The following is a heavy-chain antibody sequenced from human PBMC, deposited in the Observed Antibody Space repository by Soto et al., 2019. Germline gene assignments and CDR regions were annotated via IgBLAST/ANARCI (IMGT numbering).Heavy chain of an antibody. V-gene: IGHV4-4*02. J-gene: IGHJ4*02. CDR3: ARARKATYITGGFDS. Sequence: SETLTLTCAVSGGSFTSNNWWTWVRQPPGQGLEWIGEIYRTGSTNYNPSLKSRVTISLDKSKNQFSLKATSLTAADTAVYYCARARKATYITGGFDSWGQGTLVTVSS. CDR1: GGSFTSNNW. CDR2: IYRTGST. D-gene: IGHD3-3*01.